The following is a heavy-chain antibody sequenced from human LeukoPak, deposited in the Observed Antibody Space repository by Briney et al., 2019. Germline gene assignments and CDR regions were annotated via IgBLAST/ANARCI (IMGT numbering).Heavy chain of an antibody. CDR3: ARGRTGSYYDTSGYFDY. CDR1: GYTFTSHY. CDR2: LNPSGGNT. V-gene: IGHV1-46*01. J-gene: IGHJ4*02. D-gene: IGHD3-22*01. Sequence: GASVKVSCKASGYTFTSHYMHWVRQAPGQGLEWMGLLNPSGGNTNYAQKFQGRVTMTRDTSTSTVYMELSSLISDDTAVYYCARGRTGSYYDTSGYFDYWGQGTLVTVSS.